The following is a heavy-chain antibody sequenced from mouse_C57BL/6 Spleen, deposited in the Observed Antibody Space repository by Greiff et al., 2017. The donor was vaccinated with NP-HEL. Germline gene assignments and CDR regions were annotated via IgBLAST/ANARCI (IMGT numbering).Heavy chain of an antibody. J-gene: IGHJ3*01. CDR3: ARPGNYSNYVWFAY. V-gene: IGHV1-69*01. CDR1: GYTFTSYW. CDR2: IDPSDSYT. D-gene: IGHD2-5*01. Sequence: QVQLKQPGAELVMPGASVKLSCKASGYTFTSYWMHWVKQRPGQGLEWIGEIDPSDSYTNYNQKFKGKSTLTVDKSSSTAYMQLSSLTSEDSAVYYCARPGNYSNYVWFAYWAKGLWSLSLQ.